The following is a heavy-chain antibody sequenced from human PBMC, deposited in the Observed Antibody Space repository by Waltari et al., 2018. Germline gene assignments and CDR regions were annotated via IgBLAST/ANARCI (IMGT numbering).Heavy chain of an antibody. J-gene: IGHJ4*02. D-gene: IGHD1-26*01. Sequence: QVQLREAGPGLVRSSETLSRTCTVSGNSVNSDFYWAWIRQSPGGGLEWIASIYHTGSTHYNSSLKSRVSISTDMSTQQFFLTLTHLTAADTAVYYCAEEGDFRAGLFDSWGQGTLVTVSS. CDR3: AEEGDFRAGLFDS. CDR2: IYHTGST. V-gene: IGHV4-38-2*02. CDR1: GNSVNSDFY.